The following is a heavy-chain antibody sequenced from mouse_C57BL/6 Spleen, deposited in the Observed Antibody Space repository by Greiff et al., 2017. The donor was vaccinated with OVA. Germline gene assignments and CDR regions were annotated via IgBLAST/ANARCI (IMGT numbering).Heavy chain of an antibody. V-gene: IGHV2-2*01. D-gene: IGHD2-1*01. CDR2: IWSGGST. Sequence: VKLVESGPGLVQPSQSLSITCTVSGFSLTSYGVHWVRQSPGKGLEWLGVIWSGGSTDYNAAFISRLSISKDNSKSQVFFKMNSLQADDTAIYYCASRNYGGAMDYWGQGTSVTVSS. CDR3: ASRNYGGAMDY. CDR1: GFSLTSYG. J-gene: IGHJ4*01.